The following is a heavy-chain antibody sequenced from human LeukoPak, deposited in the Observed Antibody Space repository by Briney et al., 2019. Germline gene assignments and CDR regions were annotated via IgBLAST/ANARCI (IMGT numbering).Heavy chain of an antibody. V-gene: IGHV1-58*01. Sequence: ASVKVSCKASGFNFINSAVQWVRQARGQHLEWIGWIVVGSGNENYAQKFQERVTITRGMSTNTAYMELSSLRSEDTAVYYCAAGSSSRYYYYYGMDVWGQGTTITVSS. J-gene: IGHJ6*02. CDR2: IVVGSGNE. D-gene: IGHD6-19*01. CDR1: GFNFINSA. CDR3: AAGSSSRYYYYYGMDV.